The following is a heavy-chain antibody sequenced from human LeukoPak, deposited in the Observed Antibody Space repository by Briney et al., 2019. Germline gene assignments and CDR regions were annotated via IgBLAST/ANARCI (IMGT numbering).Heavy chain of an antibody. CDR3: AREPPANVDTAMVTN. Sequence: GGSLRLSCAASGFTFSSYSMNWVRQAPGKGLEWVSSISSSSSYIYYADSVKGRFTISRDNAKNSLYLQMNSLRAEDTAVYYCAREPPANVDTAMVTNWGQGTLVTVSS. D-gene: IGHD5-18*01. CDR2: ISSSSSYI. V-gene: IGHV3-21*01. J-gene: IGHJ4*02. CDR1: GFTFSSYS.